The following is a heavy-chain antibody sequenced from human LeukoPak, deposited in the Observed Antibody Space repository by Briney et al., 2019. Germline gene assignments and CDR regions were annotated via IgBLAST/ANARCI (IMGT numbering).Heavy chain of an antibody. Sequence: GGSLRLSCAASGFTFSSYGMHWVRQAPGKGLEWVAVISYDGSNKYYADSVKGRFTISRDNSKNTLYLQMNSLRAEDTAVYYCSYGSGSYSFDYWGQGTLVTVSS. CDR1: GFTFSSYG. J-gene: IGHJ4*02. V-gene: IGHV3-30*03. CDR2: ISYDGSNK. D-gene: IGHD3-10*01. CDR3: SYGSGSYSFDY.